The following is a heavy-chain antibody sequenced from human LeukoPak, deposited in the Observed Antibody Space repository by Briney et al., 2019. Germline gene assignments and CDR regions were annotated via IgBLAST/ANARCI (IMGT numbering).Heavy chain of an antibody. CDR3: ARGYSYGFPTDAFDI. J-gene: IGHJ3*02. CDR2: ISSSSGYI. D-gene: IGHD5-18*01. V-gene: IGHV3-21*01. CDR1: GFTFSSYS. Sequence: GGSLRLSCAASGFTFSSYSMNWVRQAPGKGLEWVSSISSSSGYIYYADSVKGRFTISRDNAKNSLYLQMNSLRAEDTAVYYCARGYSYGFPTDAFDIWGQGTMVTVSS.